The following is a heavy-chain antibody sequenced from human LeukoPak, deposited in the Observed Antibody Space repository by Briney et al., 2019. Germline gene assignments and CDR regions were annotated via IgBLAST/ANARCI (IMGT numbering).Heavy chain of an antibody. D-gene: IGHD6-19*01. V-gene: IGHV4-4*07. Sequence: SETLSLTCTVSGGSISTYYWNWVRQPAGKGLEWIGRIYTSGSTNNPSLKSQVTMSVDTSKNQFSLKLSSVTAADTAVYYCARGGSGRGYNWFDPWGQGTLVTVSS. J-gene: IGHJ5*02. CDR2: IYTSGST. CDR1: GGSISTYY. CDR3: ARGGSGRGYNWFDP.